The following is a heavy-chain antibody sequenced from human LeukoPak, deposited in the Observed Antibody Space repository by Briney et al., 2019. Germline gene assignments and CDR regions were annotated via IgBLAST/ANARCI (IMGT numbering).Heavy chain of an antibody. CDR1: GFTFSSYS. D-gene: IGHD4-17*01. CDR2: ISSSSSYI. CDR3: ARVRSGGPDYADY. Sequence: PGGSLRLSCAASGFTFSSYSMNWVRQAPGKGLEWVSSISSSSSYIYYADSVKGRFTISRDNAKNSLYLQMNSLRAEDTAVYYCARVRSGGPDYADYWGQGTLVTVSS. V-gene: IGHV3-21*01. J-gene: IGHJ4*02.